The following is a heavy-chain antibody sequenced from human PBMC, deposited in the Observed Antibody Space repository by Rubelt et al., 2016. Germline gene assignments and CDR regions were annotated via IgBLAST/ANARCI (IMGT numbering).Heavy chain of an antibody. CDR1: GYSISSGYY. CDR3: ALTTIIPGMDV. V-gene: IGHV4-38-2*02. J-gene: IGHJ6*02. Sequence: QVQLQESGPGLVKPSETLSLTCTVSGYSISSGYYWGWIRQPPGKGLEWIGSIYHSGSTYYKPSLTRRVTISVDTSKNQFSLMLGSVTAADTAVYYCALTTIIPGMDVWGQGTTVTVSS. CDR2: IYHSGST. D-gene: IGHD2-21*02.